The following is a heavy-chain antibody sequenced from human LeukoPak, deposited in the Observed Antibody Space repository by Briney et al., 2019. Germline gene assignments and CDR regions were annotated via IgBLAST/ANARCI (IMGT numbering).Heavy chain of an antibody. CDR2: ISSSGSSI. CDR1: GFTFSGYE. CDR3: ARGYDYVWGIYRPFDY. Sequence: GGSLRLSCAASGFTFSGYEMNWVRQAPGKGLEWVSYISSSGSSIYYADFVKGRFTISRDNAKNSLYLQMNSLRAEDTAVYYCARGYDYVWGIYRPFDYWGQGILVTVSS. D-gene: IGHD3-16*02. J-gene: IGHJ4*02. V-gene: IGHV3-48*03.